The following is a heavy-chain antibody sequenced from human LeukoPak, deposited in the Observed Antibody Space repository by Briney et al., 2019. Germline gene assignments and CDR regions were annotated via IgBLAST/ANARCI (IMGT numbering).Heavy chain of an antibody. J-gene: IGHJ4*02. CDR3: ARDSSDLDGYNSIGVPLAGY. CDR1: GGTFSSYA. D-gene: IGHD5-24*01. V-gene: IGHV1-69*04. CDR2: IIPILGIA. Sequence: SVKVSCKASGGTFSSYAISWVRQAPGQGLEWMGRIIPILGIANYAQKFQGRVTITADKSTSTAYMELSSLRSEDTAVYYCARDSSDLDGYNSIGVPLAGYWGQGTLVTVSS.